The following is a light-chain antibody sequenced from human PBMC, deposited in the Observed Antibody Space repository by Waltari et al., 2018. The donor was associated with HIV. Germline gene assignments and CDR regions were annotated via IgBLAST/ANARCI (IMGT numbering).Light chain of an antibody. CDR1: QDIGRA. Sequence: ASQLTQSPSSLSASVGDRVSITGRASQDIGRALAWYRQKPGKAPKHLIYDASSLESGVPSRFSGSGSETDFTHTIRSLQPEDFATYYCEHFNTDMLTFGGGTKVEIK. J-gene: IGKJ4*01. CDR2: DAS. CDR3: EHFNTDMLT. V-gene: IGKV1-13*02.